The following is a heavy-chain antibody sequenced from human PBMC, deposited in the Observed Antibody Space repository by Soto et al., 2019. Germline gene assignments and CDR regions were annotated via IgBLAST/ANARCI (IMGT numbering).Heavy chain of an antibody. D-gene: IGHD2-2*01. J-gene: IGHJ5*02. CDR3: ASLGCSSTSCLPGWFDP. CDR1: GGTFSSYA. Sequence: ASVKVSCKASGGTFSSYAISWVRQAPGQGLEWMGGIIPILGIANYAQKFQGRVTITADKSTSTAYMELSSLRSEDMAVYYCASLGCSSTSCLPGWFDPWGQGTLVTVSS. V-gene: IGHV1-69*10. CDR2: IIPILGIA.